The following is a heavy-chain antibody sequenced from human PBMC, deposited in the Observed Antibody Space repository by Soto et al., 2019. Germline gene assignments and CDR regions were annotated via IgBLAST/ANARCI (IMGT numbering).Heavy chain of an antibody. CDR3: ARDTCSGGSCLASRYYYYGMDV. V-gene: IGHV3-33*01. CDR1: GFTFSSYG. D-gene: IGHD2-15*01. Sequence: SLRLSCAASGFTFSSYGMHWVRQALGKGLEWVAVIWYDGSNKYYADSEKGRFTISRDNSKNTLYLQMNSLRAEDTAVYYCARDTCSGGSCLASRYYYYGMDVWGQGTTVTVSS. CDR2: IWYDGSNK. J-gene: IGHJ6*02.